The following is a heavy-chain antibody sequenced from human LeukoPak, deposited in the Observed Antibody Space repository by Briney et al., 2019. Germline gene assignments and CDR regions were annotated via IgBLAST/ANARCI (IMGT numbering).Heavy chain of an antibody. V-gene: IGHV3-30*02. Sequence: GGSLSLSCAASGFTFSSYGMHWVRQAPGKGLEGVTFIRYDGSNKYYADSVKGRFTISRDNSKNMLYLQMNSLRAEDTAVYYCAKASDNLFDPWGQGTLVTVSS. CDR1: GFTFSSYG. CDR3: AKASDNLFDP. J-gene: IGHJ5*02. CDR2: IRYDGSNK.